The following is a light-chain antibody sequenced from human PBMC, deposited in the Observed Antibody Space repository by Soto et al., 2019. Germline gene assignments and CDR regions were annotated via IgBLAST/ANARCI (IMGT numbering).Light chain of an antibody. Sequence: EIVLTQSPGTLSLSPGERVTLSCAASQSIPANYLAWYQQKPGQAPRLLIYGASNRATGIPDRFSGSGSGTDFTLTVSRLEPEDVAVYFCLQYGTPWWTFGQGARVEIK. CDR2: GAS. CDR3: LQYGTPWWT. V-gene: IGKV3-20*01. CDR1: QSIPANY. J-gene: IGKJ1*01.